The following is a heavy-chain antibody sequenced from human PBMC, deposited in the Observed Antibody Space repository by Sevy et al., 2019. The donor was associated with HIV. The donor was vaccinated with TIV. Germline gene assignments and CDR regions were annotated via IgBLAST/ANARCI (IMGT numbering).Heavy chain of an antibody. V-gene: IGHV3-15*01. D-gene: IGHD6-13*01. Sequence: GGSLRPSCAASGFTFSNAWMSWVRQAPGKGLEWVGRIKGKIYDGTIDYAAPVKGRFSISRDDSKNTLYLQMNSLKTEDTAVYYCTTASWSQEDYYNYWGQGTLVTVSS. CDR3: TTASWSQEDYYNY. CDR2: IKGKIYDGTI. CDR1: GFTFSNAW. J-gene: IGHJ4*02.